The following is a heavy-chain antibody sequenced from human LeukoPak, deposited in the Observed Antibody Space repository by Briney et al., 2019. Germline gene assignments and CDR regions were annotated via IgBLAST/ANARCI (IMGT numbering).Heavy chain of an antibody. J-gene: IGHJ4*02. D-gene: IGHD3-22*01. Sequence: ASVKVPCKASGYTFTSYGISWVRQAPGQGLEWMGWISAYNGNTNYAQKLQGRVTMTTDTSTSTAYMELRSLRSDDTAVYYCATSEYYYDSSGYYGNWGQGTLVTVSS. CDR3: ATSEYYYDSSGYYGN. CDR1: GYTFTSYG. V-gene: IGHV1-18*01. CDR2: ISAYNGNT.